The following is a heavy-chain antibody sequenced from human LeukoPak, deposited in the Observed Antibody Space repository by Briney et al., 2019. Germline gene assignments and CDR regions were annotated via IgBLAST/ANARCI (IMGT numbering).Heavy chain of an antibody. D-gene: IGHD3-22*01. CDR1: GGTFSSYA. J-gene: IGHJ4*02. Sequence: SVKVSCKASGGTFSSYAISWVRQAPGQGLEWMGRSIPILGIANYAQKFQGRVTITADKSTSAAYMELSSLRSEDTAVYYCARELIEDYYDSSGYYDYWGQGTLVTVSS. CDR2: SIPILGIA. CDR3: ARELIEDYYDSSGYYDY. V-gene: IGHV1-69*04.